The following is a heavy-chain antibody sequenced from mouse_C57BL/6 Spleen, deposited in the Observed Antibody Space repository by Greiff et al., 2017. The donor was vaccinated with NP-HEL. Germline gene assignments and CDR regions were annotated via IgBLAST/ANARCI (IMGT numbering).Heavy chain of an antibody. D-gene: IGHD1-1*01. CDR1: GYTFTSYW. V-gene: IGHV1-69*01. CDR3: ARGRLCYGSCYVADYYAMDY. CDR2: IDPSDSYT. J-gene: IGHJ4*01. Sequence: QVQLQQPGAELVMPGASVKLSCKASGYTFTSYWMHWVKQRPGQGLEWIGEIDPSDSYTNYNQKFKGKSTLTVDKSSSTAYMQLSSLTSEDSAVYYCARGRLCYGSCYVADYYAMDYWGQGTSVTVSS.